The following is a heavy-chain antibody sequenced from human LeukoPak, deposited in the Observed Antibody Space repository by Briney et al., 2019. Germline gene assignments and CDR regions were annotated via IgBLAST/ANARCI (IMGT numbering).Heavy chain of an antibody. J-gene: IGHJ4*02. CDR3: ARDPAGAGIYYDY. Sequence: PGGSLRLSCAASGFTFSTYSVNWVRQAPGKGLEWVSYISSGGTTIYYADSVKGRFTISRDNAKNSLYLQMNSLRAEDTAVYYCARDPAGAGIYYDYWGQGTLVTVSS. CDR2: ISSGGTTI. V-gene: IGHV3-48*01. CDR1: GFTFSTYS. D-gene: IGHD6-19*01.